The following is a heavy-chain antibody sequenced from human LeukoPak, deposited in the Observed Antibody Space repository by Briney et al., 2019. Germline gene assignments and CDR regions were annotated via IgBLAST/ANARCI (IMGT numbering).Heavy chain of an antibody. D-gene: IGHD2-15*01. CDR3: ARAQSSGAAFRLQNNWFDP. J-gene: IGHJ5*02. CDR1: GGTFSSYA. CDR2: IIPIFGTA. V-gene: IGHV1-69*06. Sequence: GASVKVSCKASGGTFSSYAISWVRQAPGQGLEWMGGIIPIFGTANYAQKFQGRVTITADKSTSTAYMELSSLRSEDTAVYYCARAQSSGAAFRLQNNWFDPWGQGTLVTVSS.